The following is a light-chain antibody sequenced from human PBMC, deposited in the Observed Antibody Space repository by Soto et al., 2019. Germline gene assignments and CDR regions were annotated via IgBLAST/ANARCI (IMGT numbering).Light chain of an antibody. Sequence: QSVLTQPPSLSAAPGQKVTISCSGSSSNIGNNYVSWYQQLPGTAPKLLIYDNNKRPSGIPDRFSGSKSGTSATLGITGLQTGDEADYYCGKWDSSLSAVVFGGGTKVTVL. J-gene: IGLJ2*01. CDR2: DNN. V-gene: IGLV1-51*01. CDR1: SSNIGNNY. CDR3: GKWDSSLSAVV.